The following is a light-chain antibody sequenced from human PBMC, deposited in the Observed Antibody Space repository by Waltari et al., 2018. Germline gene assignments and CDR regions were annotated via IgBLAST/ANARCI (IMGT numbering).Light chain of an antibody. V-gene: IGKV3-20*01. CDR3: QKYDFLPAT. CDR1: QGVGKY. J-gene: IGKJ1*01. Sequence: EIVLTQSPGTLSLSPGERATLSCRASQGVGKYVAWYQQRPGQAPRLRLHHASIRATGIPDRFSGSGCGTDFSLTISRLEPEDFAVYYCQKYDFLPATFGQGTTVEIK. CDR2: HAS.